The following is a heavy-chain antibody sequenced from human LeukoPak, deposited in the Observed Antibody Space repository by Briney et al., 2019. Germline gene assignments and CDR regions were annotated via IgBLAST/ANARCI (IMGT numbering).Heavy chain of an antibody. V-gene: IGHV4-61*02. Sequence: PSETLSLTCTVSGGSISSGNYYWSWIRQPAGKGLEWIGRIYTRGSTNYNPSLKSRVTISIDMSKNQFSLKLSSVTAADTAVYYCAREGKQQLVRGFDYWGQGTLVTVSS. CDR1: GGSISSGNYY. CDR3: AREGKQQLVRGFDY. CDR2: IYTRGST. J-gene: IGHJ4*02. D-gene: IGHD6-13*01.